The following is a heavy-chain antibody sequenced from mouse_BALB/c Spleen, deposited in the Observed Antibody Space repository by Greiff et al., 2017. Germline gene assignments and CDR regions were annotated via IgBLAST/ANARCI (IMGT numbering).Heavy chain of an antibody. CDR3: ARYGSSPYAMDY. V-gene: IGHV3-8*02. D-gene: IGHD1-1*01. CDR1: GDSITSGY. CDR2: ISYSGST. J-gene: IGHJ4*01. Sequence: EVQLQQSGPSLVKPSQTLSLTCSVTGDSITSGYWNWIRKFPGNKLEYMGYISYSGSTYYNPSLKSRISITRDTSKNQYYLQLNSVTTEDTATYYCARYGSSPYAMDYWGQGTSVTVSS.